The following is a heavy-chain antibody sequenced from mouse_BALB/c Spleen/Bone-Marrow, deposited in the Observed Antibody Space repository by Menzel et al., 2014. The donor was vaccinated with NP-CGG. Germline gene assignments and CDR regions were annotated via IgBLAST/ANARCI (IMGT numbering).Heavy chain of an antibody. CDR1: GYSITSGYN. CDR3: AREYDYPWFAY. D-gene: IGHD2-4*01. CDR2: IHYSGST. Sequence: EVKLMESGPDLVKPSQSLSLTCTVTGYSITSGYNWHWIRQFPGNQLEWMGYIHYSGSTDYNPTLKSRISITRDTSKNQFYLQLNTVTTEDTAAYYCAREYDYPWFAYWGQGTLVTVSA. J-gene: IGHJ3*01. V-gene: IGHV3-1*02.